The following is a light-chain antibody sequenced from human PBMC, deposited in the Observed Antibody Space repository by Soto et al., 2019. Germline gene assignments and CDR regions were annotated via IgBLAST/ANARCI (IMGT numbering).Light chain of an antibody. J-gene: IGLJ1*01. CDR3: CSYASSSTPYV. CDR2: EVT. CDR1: NSDVGAYKF. Sequence: QSALTQPASVSGSPGQSITISCTGTNSDVGAYKFVSWYQQHPGKAPKLMIFEVTNQPSGVSNRFSGSKSGNTASLTISGLQAEDEADYYCCSYASSSTPYVFGTGTKLTVL. V-gene: IGLV2-14*01.